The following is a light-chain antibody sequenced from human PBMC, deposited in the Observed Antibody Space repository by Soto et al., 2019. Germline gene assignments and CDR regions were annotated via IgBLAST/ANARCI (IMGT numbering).Light chain of an antibody. V-gene: IGKV1-27*01. J-gene: IGKJ1*01. Sequence: DIQMTQSPSSLSASVGDRVTITCRATQGISNYLAWYQQKPGKVPKLLIYAASTLQSGVPSRFSGSGSGTDFTLTISRPQPEDVSTYYCQKYNSAPRTFGQGTKVEIK. CDR1: QGISNY. CDR3: QKYNSAPRT. CDR2: AAS.